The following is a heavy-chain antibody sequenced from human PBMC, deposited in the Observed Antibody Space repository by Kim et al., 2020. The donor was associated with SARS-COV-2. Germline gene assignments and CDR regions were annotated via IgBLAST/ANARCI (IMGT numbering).Heavy chain of an antibody. CDR3: ARSKERVVTIGFDP. J-gene: IGHJ5*02. Sequence: SQKFQGRVTITRDTSASTAYMELSSLRSEDTAVYYCARSKERVVTIGFDPWGQGTLVTVSS. V-gene: IGHV1-3*01. D-gene: IGHD3-3*01.